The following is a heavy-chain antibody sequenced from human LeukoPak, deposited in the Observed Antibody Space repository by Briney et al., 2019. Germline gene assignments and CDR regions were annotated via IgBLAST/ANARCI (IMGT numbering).Heavy chain of an antibody. CDR3: ARAPITIFGVVSYYFDY. Sequence: SETLSLTCTVSGGSISSYYWSWIRQPPGEGLEWIGYIYYSGSTNYNPSLKSRVTISVDTSKNQFSLKLSSVTAADTAVYYCARAPITIFGVVSYYFDYWGQGTLVTVSS. CDR1: GGSISSYY. D-gene: IGHD3-3*01. CDR2: IYYSGST. V-gene: IGHV4-59*01. J-gene: IGHJ4*02.